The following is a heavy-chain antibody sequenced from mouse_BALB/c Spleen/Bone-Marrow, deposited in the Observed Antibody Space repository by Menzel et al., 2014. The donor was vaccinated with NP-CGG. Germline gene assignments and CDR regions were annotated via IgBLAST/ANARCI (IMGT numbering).Heavy chain of an antibody. CDR3: AREVDYAIDY. Sequence: DVKLVESGAELVKPGASVKLSCTASGFNIKDTYMHWVKQRPEQGLEWIGRIDPANGNTKYDPKFQGKATITADTSSNTAYLQLSSLTSEDTAVYYCAREVDYAIDYWGQGTSVTVSS. J-gene: IGHJ4*01. CDR1: GFNIKDTY. D-gene: IGHD1-1*01. CDR2: IDPANGNT. V-gene: IGHV14-3*02.